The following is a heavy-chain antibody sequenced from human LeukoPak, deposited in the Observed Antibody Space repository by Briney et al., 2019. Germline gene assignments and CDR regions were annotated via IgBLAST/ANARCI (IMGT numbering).Heavy chain of an antibody. D-gene: IGHD6-19*01. CDR1: GFAVSSNY. Sequence: PGGSLRLSCAASGFAVSSNYLPWFRQAPGRGLEWVSTINTRADETHYADSVRGRFTIFRDNSKSTLALHMSNLRVEDTAVYYCERDPSDYEWQRGWYRDFWGRGSQVSVSS. J-gene: IGHJ4*01. CDR2: INTRADET. CDR3: ERDPSDYEWQRGWYRDF. V-gene: IGHV3-53*01.